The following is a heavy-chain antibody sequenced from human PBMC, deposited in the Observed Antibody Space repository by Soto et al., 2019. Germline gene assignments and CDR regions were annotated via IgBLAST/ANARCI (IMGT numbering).Heavy chain of an antibody. D-gene: IGHD2-21*01. CDR2: ISAYNGNT. CDR1: GGGNLRDYR. Sequence: ASVKVSCKASGGGNLRDYRTTRVRQAPGQGLEWMGWISAYNGNTNYAQKLQGRVTMTTDTSTSTAYMELRSLRSDDTAVYYCARDPGEDYYYYYMDVWGKGTTVTVSS. CDR3: ARDPGEDYYYYYMDV. V-gene: IGHV1-18*04. J-gene: IGHJ6*03.